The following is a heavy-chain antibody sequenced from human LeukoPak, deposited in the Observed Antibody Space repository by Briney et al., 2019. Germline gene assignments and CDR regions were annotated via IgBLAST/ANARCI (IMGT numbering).Heavy chain of an antibody. D-gene: IGHD3-22*01. V-gene: IGHV3-30*18. J-gene: IGHJ6*02. CDR1: GFTFSSYG. Sequence: SGGSLRLSCAASGFTFSSYGMHWVRQAPGKGLEWVAVISYDGSNKYYADSVKGRFTISRDNSKNTLYLQMNSLRAEDTAVYYCAKDRRRNYYDSSGSPGYYYHYGMDVWGQGTTVTVSS. CDR2: ISYDGSNK. CDR3: AKDRRRNYYDSSGSPGYYYHYGMDV.